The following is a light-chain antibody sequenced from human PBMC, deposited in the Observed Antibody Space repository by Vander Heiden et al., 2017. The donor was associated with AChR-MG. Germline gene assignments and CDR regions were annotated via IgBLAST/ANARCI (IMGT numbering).Light chain of an antibody. J-gene: IGKJ1*01. V-gene: IGKV1-5*03. CDR1: QSINSW. CDR2: QAS. Sequence: DIQMTQSPSTLSASAGDRVTITCRASQSINSWLAWYQQKPGKAPKLLIYQASRLQSGVPSRFSGSGSGTEFTLTISSLQPDDVATYYWQQDDNSWTFGQGTKVEIK. CDR3: QQDDNSWT.